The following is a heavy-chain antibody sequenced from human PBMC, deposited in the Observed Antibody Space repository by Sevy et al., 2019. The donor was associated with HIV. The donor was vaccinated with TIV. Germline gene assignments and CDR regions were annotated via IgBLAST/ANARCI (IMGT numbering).Heavy chain of an antibody. CDR1: GFSFSTYW. D-gene: IGHD3-22*01. J-gene: IGHJ4*02. CDR2: IKQDERQK. Sequence: GGSLRLCCAASGFSFSTYWMHWVRQAPGKGLEWVANIKQDERQKYYVASVKGRFTIFRDNAKNSVYLEMNSLRPEDTAIYYCAKGNSGSFDYWGQGTLVTVSS. CDR3: AKGNSGSFDY. V-gene: IGHV3-7*01.